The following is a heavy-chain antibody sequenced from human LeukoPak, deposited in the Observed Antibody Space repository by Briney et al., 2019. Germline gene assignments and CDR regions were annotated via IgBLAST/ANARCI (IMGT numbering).Heavy chain of an antibody. CDR2: ISSSSYI. V-gene: IGHV3-21*01. CDR3: ARALPDILAFDY. D-gene: IGHD2-21*02. CDR1: GFTFSSYS. J-gene: IGHJ4*02. Sequence: GGSLRLSCAASGFTFSSYSMNWVRQAPGKGLEWVSSISSSSYIYYADSVKGRFTISRDNAKNSLYLQMNSLRAEDTAVYYCARALPDILAFDYWGQGTLVTVSS.